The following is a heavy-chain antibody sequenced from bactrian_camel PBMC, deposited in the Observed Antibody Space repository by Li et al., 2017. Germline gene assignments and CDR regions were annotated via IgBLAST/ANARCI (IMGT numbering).Heavy chain of an antibody. CDR3: AADLLYERSCLEGQADFGY. Sequence: HVQLVESGGGSVQPGGSLRLSCAASGYTFRSMCMAWFRQAPGKEREGVAAIAGDGRTNYADTVKGRFTISKDNAKNTLYLQMNSLKPEDTAMYYCAADLLYERSCLEGQADFGYWGQGTQVTVS. J-gene: IGHJ6*01. CDR1: GYTFRSMC. CDR2: IAGDGRT. V-gene: IGHV3S53*01. D-gene: IGHD6*01.